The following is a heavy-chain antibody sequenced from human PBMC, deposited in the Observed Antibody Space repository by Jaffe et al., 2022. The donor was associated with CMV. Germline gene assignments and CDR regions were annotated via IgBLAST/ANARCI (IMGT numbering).Heavy chain of an antibody. V-gene: IGHV3-33*08. D-gene: IGHD6-13*01. CDR3: ARDLGARDSSRHPTNWIDR. CDR1: GFSFNTYG. Sequence: QVELVESGGGVVQPGRSLRLSCAASGFSFNTYGIHWVRQAPGKGLEWVAVIWEDGGRKEYADSVKGRFTVSRDNSKNMLYLQMSGLRVEDTAVYYCARDLGARDSSRHPTNWIDRWGLGTLVTVSS. J-gene: IGHJ5*02. CDR2: IWEDGGRK.